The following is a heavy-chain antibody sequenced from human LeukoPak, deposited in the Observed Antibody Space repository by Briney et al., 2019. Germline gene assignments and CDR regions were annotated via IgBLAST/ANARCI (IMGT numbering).Heavy chain of an antibody. D-gene: IGHD5-12*01. J-gene: IGHJ4*02. CDR2: ISYDGSNK. CDR1: GFTFSSYG. Sequence: GGSLRLSCAASGFTFSSYGMHWVRQAPGKGLEWVAVISYDGSNKYYADSVKGRFTISRDNSKNTLYLQMNSLRAEDTAVYYCARDHRDIVATIFPHWGQGTLVTVSS. CDR3: ARDHRDIVATIFPH. V-gene: IGHV3-30*03.